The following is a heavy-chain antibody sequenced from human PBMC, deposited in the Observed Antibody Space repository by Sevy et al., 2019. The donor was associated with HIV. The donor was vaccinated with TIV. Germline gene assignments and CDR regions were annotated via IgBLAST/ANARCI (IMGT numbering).Heavy chain of an antibody. V-gene: IGHV3-30*04. CDR3: ARDKGESSSSFLGELSY. J-gene: IGHJ4*02. D-gene: IGHD3-16*02. CDR1: GFTFIRYA. CDR2: ISSDGRNK. Sequence: GGSLRLSCAASGFTFIRYAMNWVRQAPGKGLEWAAVISSDGRNKYYADSVKCRFTISRDNSKNTLYLQMNSLRSEDTAVYYCARDKGESSSSFLGELSYWGQGTLVTVSS.